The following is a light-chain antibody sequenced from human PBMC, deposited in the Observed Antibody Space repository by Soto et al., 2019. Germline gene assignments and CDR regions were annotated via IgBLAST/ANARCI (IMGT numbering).Light chain of an antibody. Sequence: QAVLTQPASVSGSPGQSITISCTGTSSDVGGYNYVSWYQQHPGKAPKLMIYDVSNRPSGVSNRFSGSKSGNTASLTISGPQAEEEADYNCTSYKSSSTLVFGGGTKLTVL. CDR3: TSYKSSSTLV. CDR1: SSDVGGYNY. V-gene: IGLV2-14*01. CDR2: DVS. J-gene: IGLJ2*01.